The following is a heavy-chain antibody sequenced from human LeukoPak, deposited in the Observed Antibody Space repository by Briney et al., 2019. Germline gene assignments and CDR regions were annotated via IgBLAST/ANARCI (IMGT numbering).Heavy chain of an antibody. CDR2: ISSSSSYI. Sequence: GGSLRLSCAASGFTFTILGLNWVRQAPGKGLEWVSSISSSSSYIYYADSVKGRFTISRDNAKNSLYLQMNSLRAEDTALYYCARDIVGATGDAFDIWGQGTMVTVSS. V-gene: IGHV3-21*01. CDR1: GFTFTILG. J-gene: IGHJ3*02. CDR3: ARDIVGATGDAFDI. D-gene: IGHD1-26*01.